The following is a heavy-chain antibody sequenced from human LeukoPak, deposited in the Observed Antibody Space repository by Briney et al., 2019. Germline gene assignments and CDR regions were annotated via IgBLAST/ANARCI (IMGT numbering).Heavy chain of an antibody. V-gene: IGHV4-34*01. CDR1: GGSFSGYY. D-gene: IGHD3-22*01. J-gene: IGHJ4*02. CDR2: INHSGST. Sequence: SETLSLTRAVYGGSFSGYYWSWIRQPPGKGLEWIGEINHSGSTNYNPSLKGRVTISVDTSKNQFSLKLSSVTAADTAVYYCARGHDYYDSSGYTNWFDYWGQGTLVTVSS. CDR3: ARGHDYYDSSGYTNWFDY.